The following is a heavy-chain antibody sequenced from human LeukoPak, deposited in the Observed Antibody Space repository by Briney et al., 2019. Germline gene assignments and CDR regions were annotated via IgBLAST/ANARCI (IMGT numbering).Heavy chain of an antibody. J-gene: IGHJ3*02. V-gene: IGHV4-39*01. D-gene: IGHD5-24*01. CDR2: IYYSGST. Sequence: WVRQTPGKGLEWIGSIYYSGSTYYNPSLKSRVTISVDTSKNQFSLKLSSVTAADTAVCYCARLSRDGYNSDAFDIWGQGTMVTVSS. CDR3: ARLSRDGYNSDAFDI.